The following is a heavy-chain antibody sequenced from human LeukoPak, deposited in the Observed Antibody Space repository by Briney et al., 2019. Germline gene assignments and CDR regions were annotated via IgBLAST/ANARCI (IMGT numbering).Heavy chain of an antibody. D-gene: IGHD3-10*01. J-gene: IGHJ6*03. Sequence: GGSLRLSCAASGFTFSSYSMNWVRQAPGKGLEWVSSISSSSSYIYYADSVKGRFTISRDNVKNSLYLQMNSLRAEDTAVYYCARSRITMVRGVHPYYYYYMDVWGKGTTVTVSS. CDR3: ARSRITMVRGVHPYYYYYMDV. V-gene: IGHV3-21*01. CDR1: GFTFSSYS. CDR2: ISSSSSYI.